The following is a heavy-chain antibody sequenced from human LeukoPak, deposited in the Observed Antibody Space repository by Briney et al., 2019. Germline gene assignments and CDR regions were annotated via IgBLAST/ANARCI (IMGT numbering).Heavy chain of an antibody. Sequence: GGSLRLSCAASGFTFSSYGMTWVRQAPGKGLEGVSYISSRSSTIYYADSVKGRFTISRDNAKNSLYLQLDSLRAEDTAVYYCARSLVVGATYPYHWGQGTLVAVSS. V-gene: IGHV3-48*01. D-gene: IGHD1-26*01. CDR3: ARSLVVGATYPYH. CDR1: GFTFSSYG. J-gene: IGHJ5*02. CDR2: ISSRSSTI.